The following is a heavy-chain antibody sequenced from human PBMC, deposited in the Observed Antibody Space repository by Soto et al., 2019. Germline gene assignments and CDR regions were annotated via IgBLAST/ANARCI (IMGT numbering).Heavy chain of an antibody. CDR1: GFTFSSYS. D-gene: IGHD3-22*01. CDR3: VRGPVRANDAFDI. J-gene: IGHJ3*02. Sequence: PGGSRRLSCAASGFTFSSYSMNWVRQAPGKGLEWVSYISRTSSTIYYADSVKGRFTISRDNAKNSLYLQMNSLRGEDTAVYYCVRGPVRANDAFDIWGQGTMVTVSS. V-gene: IGHV3-48*01. CDR2: ISRTSSTI.